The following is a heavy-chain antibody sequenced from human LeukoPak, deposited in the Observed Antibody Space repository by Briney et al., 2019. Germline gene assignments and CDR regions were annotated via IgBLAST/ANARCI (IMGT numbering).Heavy chain of an antibody. V-gene: IGHV3-7*01. Sequence: GGSLRLSCAASGFTFSSYWMSWVRQAPRKGLEWVANIKQDGSEKYYVDSVKGRFTISRDNAKNSLYLQMNSLRAEDTAVYYCARPQPDIVATTEQYYMDVWGKGTTVTISS. CDR2: IKQDGSEK. D-gene: IGHD5-12*01. CDR1: GFTFSSYW. J-gene: IGHJ6*03. CDR3: ARPQPDIVATTEQYYMDV.